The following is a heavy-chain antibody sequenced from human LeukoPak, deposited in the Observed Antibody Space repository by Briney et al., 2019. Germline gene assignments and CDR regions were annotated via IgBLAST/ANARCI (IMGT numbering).Heavy chain of an antibody. J-gene: IGHJ4*02. V-gene: IGHV3-30*18. CDR1: GFTFSSYG. CDR2: ISYDGSNK. Sequence: AGGSLRLSCAASGFTFSSYGMHWVRQAPGKGLEWVAVISYDGSNKYYADSVKGRFTISRDNSKNTLYLQMNSLRAEDTAVYYCAKGVQLERWVSEYYFDYWGQGTLATVSS. CDR3: AKGVQLERWVSEYYFDY. D-gene: IGHD1-1*01.